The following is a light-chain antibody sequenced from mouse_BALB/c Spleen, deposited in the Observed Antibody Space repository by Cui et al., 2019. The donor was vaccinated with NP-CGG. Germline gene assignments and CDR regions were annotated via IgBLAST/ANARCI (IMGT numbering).Light chain of an antibody. CDR2: GTN. J-gene: IGLJ1*01. Sequence: VVTQVSALTTSPGETVTLTCRSSTGAVTTINYANWVQEKPDHLFTGLIGGTNNRAPGVPARFSGSLIGDKAALTITGAQTEDEAIYFCALWYSNHWVFGGGTKLTVL. V-gene: IGLV1*01. CDR3: ALWYSNHWV. CDR1: TGAVTTINY.